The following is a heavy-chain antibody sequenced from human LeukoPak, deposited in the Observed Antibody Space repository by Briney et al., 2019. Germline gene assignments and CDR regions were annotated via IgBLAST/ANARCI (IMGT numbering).Heavy chain of an antibody. J-gene: IGHJ4*02. CDR1: GGSISSGSYY. V-gene: IGHV4-61*02. CDR3: ARDHGQRLVYRDFDY. CDR2: IYTSGST. D-gene: IGHD6-13*01. Sequence: SQTLSLTCTVSGGSISSGSYYWSWLRQPAGTGLEWIGRIYTSGSTNYNPSLKSRVTISVDTSKNQFSLKLSSVTAADTAVYYCARDHGQRLVYRDFDYWGQGTLVTVSS.